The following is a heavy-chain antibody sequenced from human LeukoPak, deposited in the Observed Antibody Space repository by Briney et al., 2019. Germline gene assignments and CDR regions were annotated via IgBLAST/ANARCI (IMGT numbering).Heavy chain of an antibody. CDR2: IYYSGST. Sequence: SETLSLTCTVSGGSISSSSYYWGWIRQPPGKGLMWIGSIYYSGSTYYNPSLKSRVTISVDTSKNQFSLKLSSVTAADTAVYYCARTRRDITVATLDYWGQGTLVTVSS. CDR1: GGSISSSSYY. D-gene: IGHD4-17*01. CDR3: ARTRRDITVATLDY. V-gene: IGHV4-39*07. J-gene: IGHJ4*02.